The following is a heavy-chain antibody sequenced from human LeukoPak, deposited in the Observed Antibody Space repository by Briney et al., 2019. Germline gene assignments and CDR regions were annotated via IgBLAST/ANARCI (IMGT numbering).Heavy chain of an antibody. D-gene: IGHD6-13*01. Sequence: ASVRVSCKASGYTFTSYDINWVRQATGQGPEWMGWMNPNSGNTGYAQKFQGRVTMTRNTSISTAYMELSSLRSEDTAVYYCARGIGAAAHFYYYYYYMDVWGKGTTVTVSS. CDR1: GYTFTSYD. CDR2: MNPNSGNT. J-gene: IGHJ6*03. V-gene: IGHV1-8*01. CDR3: ARGIGAAAHFYYYYYYMDV.